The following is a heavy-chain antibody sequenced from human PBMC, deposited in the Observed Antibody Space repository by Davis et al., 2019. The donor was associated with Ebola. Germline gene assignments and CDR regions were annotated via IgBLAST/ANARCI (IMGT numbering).Heavy chain of an antibody. CDR3: ARDTGYCSSTSCHYYFDY. J-gene: IGHJ4*02. CDR2: ISSSSSYI. V-gene: IGHV3-11*06. Sequence: GESLKISCAASGFTFSDYYMSWIRQAPGKGLEWVSYISSSSSYIYYADSVKGRFTISRDNAKNSLYLQMNSLRAEDTAVYYCARDTGYCSSTSCHYYFDYWGQGTLVTVSS. CDR1: GFTFSDYY. D-gene: IGHD2-2*01.